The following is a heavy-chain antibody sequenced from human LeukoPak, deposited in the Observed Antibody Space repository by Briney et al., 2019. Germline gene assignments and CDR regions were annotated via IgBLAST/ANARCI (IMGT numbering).Heavy chain of an antibody. J-gene: IGHJ6*03. CDR2: ISWDGGST. CDR1: GFSFDDYA. CDR3: AKGPPSSSWSRDYYYYMDV. D-gene: IGHD6-13*01. V-gene: IGHV3-43D*03. Sequence: PGGSLRLSCAASGFSFDDYAMHWVRQAPGKGLEWVSLISWDGGSTYYADSVKGRFTISRDNSKNSLYLQMNSLRTEDTALYYCAKGPPSSSWSRDYYYYMDVWGKGTTVTVSS.